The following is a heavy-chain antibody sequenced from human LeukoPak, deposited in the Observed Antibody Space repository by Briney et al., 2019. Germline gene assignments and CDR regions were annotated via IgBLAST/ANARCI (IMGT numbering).Heavy chain of an antibody. CDR1: GFTFSSYA. Sequence: GSLRLSCAASGFTFSSYAMSWVRPAPGKGLEWVSAISGSGGSTYYADSVKGRFTISRDNSKNTLYLQMNSLRAEDTAVYYCAKGFGYSYGFNWFDPWGQGALVTVSS. CDR3: AKGFGYSYGFNWFDP. J-gene: IGHJ5*02. D-gene: IGHD5-18*01. CDR2: ISGSGGST. V-gene: IGHV3-23*01.